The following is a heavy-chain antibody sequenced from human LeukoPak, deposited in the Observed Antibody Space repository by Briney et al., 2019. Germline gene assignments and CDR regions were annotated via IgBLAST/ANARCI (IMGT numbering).Heavy chain of an antibody. Sequence: GGSLRLSCAASGFTFSSYAMSWVRQAPGKGLEWVSAISGSGGSTYYADSVKGRFTTSRDNSKNTLYLQMNSLRAEDTAVYYCAKTSTSRDIVVVPVAYWGQGTLVTVSS. V-gene: IGHV3-23*01. J-gene: IGHJ4*02. D-gene: IGHD2-2*01. CDR1: GFTFSSYA. CDR2: ISGSGGST. CDR3: AKTSTSRDIVVVPVAY.